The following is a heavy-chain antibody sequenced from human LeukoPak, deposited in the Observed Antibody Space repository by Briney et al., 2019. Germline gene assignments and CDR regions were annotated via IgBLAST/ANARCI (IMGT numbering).Heavy chain of an antibody. CDR3: ARATYDSSGYYYGY. CDR2: INPNSGGT. J-gene: IGHJ4*02. CDR1: GYTFTGYY. V-gene: IGHV1-2*04. Sequence: ASVKVSCKASGYTFTGYYMHWLRQAPGQGLEWMGWINPNSGGTNYAQKFQGWVTMTRDTSISTAYMELSRLRSDDTAVYYCARATYDSSGYYYGYWGQGTLVTVSS. D-gene: IGHD3-22*01.